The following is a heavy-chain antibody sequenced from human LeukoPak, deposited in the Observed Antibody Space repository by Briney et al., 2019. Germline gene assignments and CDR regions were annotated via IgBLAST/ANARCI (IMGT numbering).Heavy chain of an antibody. Sequence: GSLRLSCAASGFTFSSYGMHWVRQAPGKGLEWVAFIRYDGSNKYYADSVKGRFTISRDNSKNMLYLQMNSLRAEDTAVYYCAKAAAIYYYYYMDVWGKGTTVTVSS. V-gene: IGHV3-30*02. CDR1: GFTFSSYG. CDR2: IRYDGSNK. CDR3: AKAAAIYYYYYMDV. J-gene: IGHJ6*03. D-gene: IGHD2-2*01.